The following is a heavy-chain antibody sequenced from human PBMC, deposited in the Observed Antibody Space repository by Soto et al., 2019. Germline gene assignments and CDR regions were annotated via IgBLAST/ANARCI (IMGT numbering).Heavy chain of an antibody. D-gene: IGHD3-16*02. CDR2: INTDGSST. Sequence: EVQLVESGGGLVQPGGSLRLSCAASGFTFSSYWMHWVRQAPGKGLVWVSRINTDGSSTSYADSVKGRFTISSDTAEKTLYLQMNSLTAENSAVYYCARVETRNSRLSVYWGPGTLVTVAS. V-gene: IGHV3-74*01. CDR3: ARVETRNSRLSVY. J-gene: IGHJ4*02. CDR1: GFTFSSYW.